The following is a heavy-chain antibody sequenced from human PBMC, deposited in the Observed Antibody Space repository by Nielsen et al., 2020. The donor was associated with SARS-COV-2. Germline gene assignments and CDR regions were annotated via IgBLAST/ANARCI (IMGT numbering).Heavy chain of an antibody. D-gene: IGHD5-12*01. CDR1: GGSISSGGYY. J-gene: IGHJ6*02. Sequence: SETLSLTCTVSGGSISSGGYYWSWIRHHPGKGLEWIGYIYFSGRTCYNLSLKSRVTISVDTSKNQFPLSLRSVTAADTAVYYCARESSGYDHYNYGMDVWGQGTTVTVSS. V-gene: IGHV4-31*03. CDR2: IYFSGRT. CDR3: ARESSGYDHYNYGMDV.